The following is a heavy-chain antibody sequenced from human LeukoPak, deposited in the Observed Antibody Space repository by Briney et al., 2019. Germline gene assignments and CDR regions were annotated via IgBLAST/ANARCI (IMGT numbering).Heavy chain of an antibody. D-gene: IGHD4-11*01. CDR1: GGTFSSYT. V-gene: IGHV1-69*02. J-gene: IGHJ4*02. Sequence: ASVKVSCKASGGTFSSYTIGWVRQAPGQGLEWMGRIIPILGIANYAQKFQGRVTITADKSTSTAYMELSSLRSEDTAVYYCARMSTVTSPFDYWGQGTLVTVSS. CDR3: ARMSTVTSPFDY. CDR2: IIPILGIA.